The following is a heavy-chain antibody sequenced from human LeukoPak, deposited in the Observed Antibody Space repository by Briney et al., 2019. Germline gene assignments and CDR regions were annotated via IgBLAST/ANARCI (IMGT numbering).Heavy chain of an antibody. V-gene: IGHV3-48*01. CDR3: ARGRSSGWYWY. J-gene: IGHJ4*02. CDR1: GFTFSSYS. CDR2: ISSSSSTI. Sequence: GGCLSLSCAASGFTFSSYSMNWVRQAPGKGLEWVSYISSSSSTIYYADSVKGRLTISRDNAKNSLYLQMNSLRAEDTAVYYCARGRSSGWYWYWGQGTLVTVSS. D-gene: IGHD6-19*01.